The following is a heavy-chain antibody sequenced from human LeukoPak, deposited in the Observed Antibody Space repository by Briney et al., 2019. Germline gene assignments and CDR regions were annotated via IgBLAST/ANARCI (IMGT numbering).Heavy chain of an antibody. Sequence: ASVKVSCKASGYTFTGYYMHWVRQAPGQGLEWMGRINPNSGGTNYAQKFQGRVTMTRDTSISTAYMELSRLRSDDTAVDYCASCSELLRYFDWLLDYWGQGTLVTVSA. J-gene: IGHJ4*02. CDR1: GYTFTGYY. V-gene: IGHV1-2*06. CDR3: ASCSELLRYFDWLLDY. CDR2: INPNSGGT. D-gene: IGHD3-9*01.